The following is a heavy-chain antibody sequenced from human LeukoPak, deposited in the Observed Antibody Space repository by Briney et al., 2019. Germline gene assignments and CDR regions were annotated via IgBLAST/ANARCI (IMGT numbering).Heavy chain of an antibody. CDR3: ARPWSAYSRDY. Sequence: GGSLRLSCAASGFTFGNYWMSWVRQAPVKGLEWVATIKLDGSEKYYVDSVKGRFTISRDNAKNSLFLQMNSLRAEDTAVYYCARPWSAYSRDYWGHGILVTVSS. V-gene: IGHV3-7*01. CDR2: IKLDGSEK. CDR1: GFTFGNYW. D-gene: IGHD3-3*01. J-gene: IGHJ4*01.